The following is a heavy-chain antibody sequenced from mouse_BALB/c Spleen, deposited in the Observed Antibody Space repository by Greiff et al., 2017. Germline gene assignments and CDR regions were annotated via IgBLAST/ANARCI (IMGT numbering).Heavy chain of an antibody. Sequence: QVQLQQSGAELAKPGASVKMSCKASGYTFTSYWMHWVKQRPGQGLEWIGYINPSTGYTEYNQKFKDKATLTADKSSSTAYMQLSSLTSEDSAVYYCARSDDYGNSRFDYWGQGTTLTVSS. CDR1: GYTFTSYW. V-gene: IGHV1-7*01. D-gene: IGHD2-1*01. J-gene: IGHJ2*01. CDR3: ARSDDYGNSRFDY. CDR2: INPSTGYT.